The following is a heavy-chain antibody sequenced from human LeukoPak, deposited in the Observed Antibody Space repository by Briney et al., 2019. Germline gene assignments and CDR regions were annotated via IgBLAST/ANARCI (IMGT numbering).Heavy chain of an antibody. CDR2: ISSSSSYI. Sequence: GGSLRVSCAASGFTFRSYSMNWVRQAPGKGLEWVSSISSSSSYIYYADSVKGRFTISRDNAKNSLYLQMKSLRAEDTAVYYCARTTAYYDSSFDYWAREPWSPSPQ. V-gene: IGHV3-21*01. CDR3: ARTTAYYDSSFDY. CDR1: GFTFRSYS. J-gene: IGHJ4*02. D-gene: IGHD3-22*01.